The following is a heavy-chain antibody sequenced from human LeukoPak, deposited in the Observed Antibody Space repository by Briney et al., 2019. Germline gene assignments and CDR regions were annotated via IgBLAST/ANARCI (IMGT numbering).Heavy chain of an antibody. D-gene: IGHD3-22*01. CDR3: ARQSGYYSVDAFDI. V-gene: IGHV4-39*01. Sequence: SETLSLTCTVSGGSISSSSYYWGWIRQPPGKGLEWVGSIYYSGSTYYNPSLKSRVTISVDTSKNQFSLKLSSVTAADTAVYYCARQSGYYSVDAFDIWGQGTMVTVSS. CDR2: IYYSGST. J-gene: IGHJ3*02. CDR1: GGSISSSSYY.